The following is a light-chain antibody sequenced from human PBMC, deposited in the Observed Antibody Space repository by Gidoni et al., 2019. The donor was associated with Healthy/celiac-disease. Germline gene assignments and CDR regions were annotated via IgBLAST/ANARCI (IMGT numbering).Light chain of an antibody. CDR3: QQYGSPYT. V-gene: IGKV3-20*01. CDR2: GAA. J-gene: IGKJ2*01. Sequence: IVLTQSPCTLSLSPGERATLSCRSSQSVSSSYLAWYQQKPGQAPRLLIYGAASRATASPDRCSGSGSGTDFTLTISRLEPEDFAVYYCQQYGSPYTFGQGTKLEIK. CDR1: QSVSSSY.